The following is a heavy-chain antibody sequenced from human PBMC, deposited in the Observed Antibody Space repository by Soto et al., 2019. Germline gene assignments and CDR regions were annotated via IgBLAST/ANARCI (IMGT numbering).Heavy chain of an antibody. CDR2: IYWDDDK. D-gene: IGHD1-7*01. CDR3: AHRLTLNSNWNYGRFDY. V-gene: IGHV2-5*02. CDR1: GFSLSTSGVG. Sequence: SGPTLVNPTQTLTLTCTFSGFSLSTSGVGVGWIRQPPGKALEWLALIYWDDDKRYCPSLKNRLTITKDTSKNQVVLTMTNMEPVDTATYFCAHRLTLNSNWNYGRFDYWGQGTLVTVSS. J-gene: IGHJ4*02.